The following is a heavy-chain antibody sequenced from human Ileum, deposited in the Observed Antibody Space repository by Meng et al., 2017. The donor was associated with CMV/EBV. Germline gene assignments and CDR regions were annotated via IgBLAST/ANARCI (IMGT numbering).Heavy chain of an antibody. CDR3: ARVPVVGTADF. Sequence: SCAASGFLFSSYSMNWVRQAPGKGLEWVSSISSSSNYKYYADSVKGRFTISRDNAKNSLDLQMNSLRAEDTAVYYCARVPVVGTADFWGQGTLVTVSS. V-gene: IGHV3-21*01. CDR2: ISSSSNYK. J-gene: IGHJ4*02. D-gene: IGHD3-22*01. CDR1: GFLFSSYS.